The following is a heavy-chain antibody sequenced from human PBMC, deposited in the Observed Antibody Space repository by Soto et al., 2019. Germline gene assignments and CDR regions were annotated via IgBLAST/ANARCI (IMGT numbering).Heavy chain of an antibody. J-gene: IGHJ4*02. V-gene: IGHV1-18*01. CDR3: VRGDGGAFDH. CDR2: ISAYNGHT. CDR1: GYTFTNYG. Sequence: QVQLVQSGVEVKKPGASVKVSCKAMGYTFTNYGLSWVRQAPGEGLEWLGWISAYNGHTKYAQKGQDRVTLTTDTSASTAYLELRSLTSDDTAVYYCVRGDGGAFDHWGQGTLVLVSS. D-gene: IGHD3-16*01.